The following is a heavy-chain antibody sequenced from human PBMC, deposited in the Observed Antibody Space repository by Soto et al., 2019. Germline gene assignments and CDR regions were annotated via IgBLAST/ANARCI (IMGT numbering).Heavy chain of an antibody. Sequence: ASVKVSCKASGYTFTSYYMHWVRQSPGQGLEWMGIINPSDGRTSYAQQYQGRVTMTRDTSTSTLYMELSSLRSEDTAVYYCVRVRTPYYYDSSGYQHDDFAIWAQGTMVTVSS. V-gene: IGHV1-46*01. D-gene: IGHD3-22*01. CDR3: VRVRTPYYYDSSGYQHDDFAI. CDR2: INPSDGRT. J-gene: IGHJ3*02. CDR1: GYTFTSYY.